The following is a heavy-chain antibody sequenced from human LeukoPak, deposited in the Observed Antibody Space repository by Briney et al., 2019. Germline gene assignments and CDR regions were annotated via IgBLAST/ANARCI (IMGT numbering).Heavy chain of an antibody. CDR2: IYHSGST. Sequence: SETLSLTCAVSGGSISSSNWWSWVRQPPGKGLEWIGEIYHSGSTNYNPSLKSRVTISVDKSKNQFSLKLSSMTAADTAVYYCARGPYCSSTSCYYYYYYGMDVWGQGTTVTVSS. CDR3: ARGPYCSSTSCYYYYYYGMDV. D-gene: IGHD2-2*01. CDR1: GGSISSSNW. V-gene: IGHV4-4*02. J-gene: IGHJ6*02.